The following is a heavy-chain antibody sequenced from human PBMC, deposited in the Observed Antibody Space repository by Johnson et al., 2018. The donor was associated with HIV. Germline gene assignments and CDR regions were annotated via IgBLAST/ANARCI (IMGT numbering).Heavy chain of an antibody. V-gene: IGHV3-30-3*01. CDR3: AKDREWLVPTPLDAFDI. Sequence: QVQLVESGGGVVQPGRSLRLACAASAFTFSNYAMHWVRQAPGKGLEWVAVISYDGSSKYYAESLKGRISISRDNSMNTLYLQMNSLRAEDTAVYYCAKDREWLVPTPLDAFDIWGQGTMVTVSS. CDR2: ISYDGSSK. CDR1: AFTFSNYA. J-gene: IGHJ3*02. D-gene: IGHD6-19*01.